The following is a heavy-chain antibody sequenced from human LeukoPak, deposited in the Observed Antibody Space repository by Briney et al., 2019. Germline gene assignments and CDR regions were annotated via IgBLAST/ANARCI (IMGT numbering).Heavy chain of an antibody. CDR1: AFSFSDYW. CDR3: ARTLPGSFFDI. V-gene: IGHV3-74*01. Sequence: GGSLRLSCAASAFSFSDYWMHWVRQVAGKGLVWVSRIESDGTTTYADSVKGRVTISRDTAKNTFYLQMSSLRDEDTAMYFCARTLPGSFFDIWGQGSPVTVSS. D-gene: IGHD3-10*01. J-gene: IGHJ4*02. CDR2: IESDGTTT.